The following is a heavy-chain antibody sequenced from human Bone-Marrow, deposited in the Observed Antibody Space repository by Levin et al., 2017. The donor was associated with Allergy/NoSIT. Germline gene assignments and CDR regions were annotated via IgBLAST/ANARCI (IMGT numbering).Heavy chain of an antibody. J-gene: IGHJ6*02. Sequence: PGGSLRLSCAASGFTISSNYMSWVRQAPGKGLEWVSVIYSGGSTYYADSVKGRFTISRDNSKNTLYLQMNSLRAEDTAVYYCARDRIAARGYYYGMDGWGQGTTVTVSS. CDR1: GFTISSNY. D-gene: IGHD6-6*01. V-gene: IGHV3-53*01. CDR3: ARDRIAARGYYYGMDG. CDR2: IYSGGST.